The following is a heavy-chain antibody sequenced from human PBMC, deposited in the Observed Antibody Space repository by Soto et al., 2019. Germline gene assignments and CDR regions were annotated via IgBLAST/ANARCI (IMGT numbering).Heavy chain of an antibody. D-gene: IGHD4-17*01. CDR1: GFTFDDYA. V-gene: IGHV3-9*01. CDR2: ISWNSGSI. CDR3: AKEGGLGYGDYVREIDY. J-gene: IGHJ4*02. Sequence: GGSLRLSCAASGFTFDDYAMHWVRQAPGKGLEWVSGISWNSGSIGYADSVKGRFTISRDNAKNSLYLQMNSLRAEDTALYYCAKEGGLGYGDYVREIDYWGQGTLVTVSS.